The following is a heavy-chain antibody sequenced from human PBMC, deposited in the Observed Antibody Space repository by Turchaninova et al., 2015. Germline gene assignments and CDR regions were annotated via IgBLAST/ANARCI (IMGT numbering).Heavy chain of an antibody. D-gene: IGHD4-23*01. J-gene: IGHJ4*02. CDR3: AHDLGDYGGEFDF. CDR1: GFAVNGNGVG. Sequence: TLTCTVSGFAVNGNGVGVGWFRQPPGKALEWLALIYWDDEERYRPSLKGRLTITKDNSKNQVVLRMTNMDPVDTATYFCAHDLGDYGGEFDFWGPGILVTVSS. CDR2: IYWDDEE. V-gene: IGHV2-5*02.